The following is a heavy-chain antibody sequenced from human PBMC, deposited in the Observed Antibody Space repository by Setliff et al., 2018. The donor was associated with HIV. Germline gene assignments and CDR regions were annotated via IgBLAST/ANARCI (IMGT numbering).Heavy chain of an antibody. CDR3: ARHSPVTTEDYMDV. CDR2: IYHSGAT. J-gene: IGHJ6*03. V-gene: IGHV4-38-2*02. Sequence: SETLSLTCTLSGDSVATPYYWGWIRQPPGKGLEWVGSIYHSGATYFTPSLKSRVTLSVDTSKNQFFLRLTSVSAADTGLYFCARHSPVTTEDYMDVWGKGTTVTVSS. CDR1: GDSVATPYY. D-gene: IGHD4-17*01.